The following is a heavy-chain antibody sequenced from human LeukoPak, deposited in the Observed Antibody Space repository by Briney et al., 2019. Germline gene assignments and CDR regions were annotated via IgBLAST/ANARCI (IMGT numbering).Heavy chain of an antibody. CDR2: IYSGGAT. J-gene: IGHJ4*02. CDR3: ARASTTVPNLLDH. CDR1: GFTVSNNF. Sequence: GGSLRLSCAASGFTVSNNFVSWVRQAPGKGLEWVSVIYSGGATYYADSVKGRFTISRDNSKNTLYLQTSSLRAEDTAVYYCARASTTVPNLLDHWGRGTLVTVSS. D-gene: IGHD4-17*01. V-gene: IGHV3-66*01.